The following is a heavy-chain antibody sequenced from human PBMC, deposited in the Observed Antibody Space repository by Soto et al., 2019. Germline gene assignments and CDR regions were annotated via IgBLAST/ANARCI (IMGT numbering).Heavy chain of an antibody. V-gene: IGHV3-72*01. J-gene: IGHJ4*02. CDR2: TRNKANSYTT. Sequence: GGSLRLSCAASGFTFSDHYMDWVRQAPGKGLEWVGRTRNKANSYTTEYAASVKGRFTISRDDSKNSLYLQMNSLKTEDTAVYYCARVRGRDRKYYFDYWGQGTLVTVSS. D-gene: IGHD2-15*01. CDR3: ARVRGRDRKYYFDY. CDR1: GFTFSDHY.